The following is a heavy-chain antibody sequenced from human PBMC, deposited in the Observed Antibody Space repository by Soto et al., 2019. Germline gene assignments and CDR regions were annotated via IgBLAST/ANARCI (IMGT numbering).Heavy chain of an antibody. D-gene: IGHD2-2*01. Sequence: PGGSLRLSCTASGFTFGDYAMSWFRQAPGKGLEWVGFIRSKAYGGTTEYAASVKGRFTISRDDSKSIAYLQMNSLKTEDTAVYYCTRDYGGYCSSTSCREHRINWFDPWGQGTLVTVSS. CDR3: TRDYGGYCSSTSCREHRINWFDP. CDR1: GFTFGDYA. V-gene: IGHV3-49*03. CDR2: IRSKAYGGTT. J-gene: IGHJ5*02.